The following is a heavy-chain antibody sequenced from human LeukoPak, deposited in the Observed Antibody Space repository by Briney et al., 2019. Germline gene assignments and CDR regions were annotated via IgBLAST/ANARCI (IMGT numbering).Heavy chain of an antibody. J-gene: IGHJ4*02. Sequence: GGSLRLSCAASGFTPGSYWMHWVRQAPGKGLVWVSRINSDGSSTSYADSVKGRFTISRDNAKNTLYLQMDSLRAEDTAVYYCARDLSTTYYYGSGSSYWGQGTLVTVSS. CDR3: ARDLSTTYYYGSGSSY. CDR1: GFTPGSYW. CDR2: INSDGSST. V-gene: IGHV3-74*01. D-gene: IGHD3-10*01.